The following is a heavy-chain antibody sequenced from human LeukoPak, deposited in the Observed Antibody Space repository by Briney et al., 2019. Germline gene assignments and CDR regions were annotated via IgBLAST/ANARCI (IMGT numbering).Heavy chain of an antibody. J-gene: IGHJ4*02. CDR1: GGSFSGYY. Sequence: PSETLSLTCAVYGGSFSGYYWSWIRQPPREGLEWIGEINHSGSTNYNPSLKSRVTISVDTSKSQFSLKLSSVTAADTAVYYCARRYYGSGLKFDYWGQGTLVTVSS. CDR3: ARRYYGSGLKFDY. CDR2: INHSGST. D-gene: IGHD3-10*01. V-gene: IGHV4-34*01.